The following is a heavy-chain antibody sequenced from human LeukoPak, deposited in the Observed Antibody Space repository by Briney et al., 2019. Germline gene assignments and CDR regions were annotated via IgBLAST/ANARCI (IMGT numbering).Heavy chain of an antibody. CDR1: GYTFTSHS. V-gene: IGHV1-18*01. CDR3: ARVYIEGYCGSDCYCDY. D-gene: IGHD2-21*02. CDR2: ISAYNGNT. J-gene: IGHJ4*02. Sequence: ASVKVSCKASGYTFTSHSISWVRQAPGQGLEWMGWISAYNGNTNYAQKLQGRVTMTTDTSTSTAYMELRSLRSDDAAVYYCARVYIEGYCGSDCYCDYWGQGTLVTVSS.